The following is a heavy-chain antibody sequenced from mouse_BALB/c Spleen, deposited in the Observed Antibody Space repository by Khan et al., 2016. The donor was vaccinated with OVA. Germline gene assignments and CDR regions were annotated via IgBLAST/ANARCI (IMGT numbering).Heavy chain of an antibody. CDR2: INPSDGDT. D-gene: IGHD1-1*02. Sequence: QVQLKQSGAELVKPGASVKLSCKASGYTFTSYYMYWVKQRPGQGLEWIGEINPSDGDTNFNEKFKSKATLTVDKSSSTAYMQLSSLTSEDSEVYYCTRSGYGSFAYWGQGTLVTVSA. J-gene: IGHJ3*01. V-gene: IGHV1S81*02. CDR1: GYTFTSYY. CDR3: TRSGYGSFAY.